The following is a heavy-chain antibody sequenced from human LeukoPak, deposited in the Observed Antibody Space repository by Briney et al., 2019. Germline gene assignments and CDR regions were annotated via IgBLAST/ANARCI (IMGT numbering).Heavy chain of an antibody. CDR2: ISSSGSTI. Sequence: GGSLRLSCAASGFTFSSYEMNWVRQAPGKGLEGVSYISSSGSTIYYADSVKGRFTISRDNEKNSLYLQMNSLRAEDTAVYYCARAEMATNSFDYWGQGTLVTVSS. CDR3: ARAEMATNSFDY. V-gene: IGHV3-48*03. CDR1: GFTFSSYE. D-gene: IGHD5-24*01. J-gene: IGHJ4*02.